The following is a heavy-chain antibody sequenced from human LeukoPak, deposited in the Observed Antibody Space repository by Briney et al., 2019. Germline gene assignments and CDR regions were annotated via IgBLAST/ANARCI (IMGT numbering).Heavy chain of an antibody. CDR1: GFTFSSYA. CDR2: ISASGADT. D-gene: IGHD3-10*01. J-gene: IGHJ4*02. CDR3: AKQLDSGNFYPTGDDY. V-gene: IGHV3-23*01. Sequence: GGSLRLSCAASGFTFSSYAMSWVRQAPGKGLEWVSAISASGADTYYADSVKGRFTISRDTSKNTVYLQMNSLRDEDTAVYYCAKQLDSGNFYPTGDDYWGQGTLVTVPS.